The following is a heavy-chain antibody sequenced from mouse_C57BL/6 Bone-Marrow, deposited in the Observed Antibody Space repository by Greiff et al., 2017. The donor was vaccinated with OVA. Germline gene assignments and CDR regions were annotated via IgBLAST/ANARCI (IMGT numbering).Heavy chain of an antibody. CDR1: EYEFPSHD. D-gene: IGHD2-4*01. CDR2: INSDGGST. V-gene: IGHV5-2*01. Sequence: EVKLQESGGGLVQPGESLKLSCESNEYEFPSHDMSWVRKTPEKRLELVAAINSDGGSTYYPDTMERRFIISRDNTKKTLYLQMSSLRSEDTALYYCARHEGLRRGPWVAYWGQGTLVTVSA. J-gene: IGHJ3*01. CDR3: ARHEGLRRGPWVAY.